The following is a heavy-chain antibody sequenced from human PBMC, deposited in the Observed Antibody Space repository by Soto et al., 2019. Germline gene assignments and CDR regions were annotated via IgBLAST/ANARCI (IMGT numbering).Heavy chain of an antibody. CDR2: IIPIFGTA. V-gene: IGHV1-69*01. J-gene: IGHJ6*01. CDR1: GGTFSSYA. CDR3: ASTIQVYVDIVATILYDYYYGMDV. Sequence: QVQLVQSGAEVKKPGSSVKVSCKASGGTFSSYAISWVRQAPGQGLEWMGGIIPIFGTANYAQKFQGRVTITADESTSTAYMELSSLRSEDTAVYYCASTIQVYVDIVATILYDYYYGMDVW. D-gene: IGHD5-12*01.